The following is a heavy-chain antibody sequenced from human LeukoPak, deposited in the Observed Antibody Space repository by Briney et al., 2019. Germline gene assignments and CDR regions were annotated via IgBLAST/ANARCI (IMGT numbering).Heavy chain of an antibody. J-gene: IGHJ4*02. CDR1: GGSISSYY. CDR2: IYYSGST. V-gene: IGHV4-59*01. CDR3: AAGYDFSVSDY. Sequence: SETLSLTCTVSGGSISSYYWSWIRQPPGKGLEWIGYIYYSGSTNYNPSLKSRVTISVDTSKNQFSLKLSSVAAADTAVYYCAAGYDFSVSDYWGQGTLVTVSS. D-gene: IGHD3-3*01.